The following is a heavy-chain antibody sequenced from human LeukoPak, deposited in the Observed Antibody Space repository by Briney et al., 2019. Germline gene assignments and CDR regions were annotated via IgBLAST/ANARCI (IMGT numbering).Heavy chain of an antibody. J-gene: IGHJ4*02. V-gene: IGHV1-2*02. Sequence: ASVKVSCKASGYTFTGYYMHWVRQAPGQGLEWMGWINPNSGGTNYAQRFQGRVTMTRDTSISTAYMELSRLRSDDTAVYYCARDLGSGSYDFDHWGQGTLVTVSS. CDR1: GYTFTGYY. CDR3: ARDLGSGSYDFDH. D-gene: IGHD3-10*01. CDR2: INPNSGGT.